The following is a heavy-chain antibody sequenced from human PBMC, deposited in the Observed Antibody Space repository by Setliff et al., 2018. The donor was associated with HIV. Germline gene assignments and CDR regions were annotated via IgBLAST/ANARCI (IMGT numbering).Heavy chain of an antibody. D-gene: IGHD4-4*01. V-gene: IGHV4-59*11. Sequence: SETLSLTCNVSGSPISSHYWTWIRQPPGKGLEWIGYIYYSGSTTYNPSLKSRVAISVDTSKNQFSLKVNSVTAVDTAVYYCARGLNDYTNPSYMDAWDKGTTVTV. CDR1: GSPISSHY. CDR3: ARGLNDYTNPSYMDA. J-gene: IGHJ6*03. CDR2: IYYSGST.